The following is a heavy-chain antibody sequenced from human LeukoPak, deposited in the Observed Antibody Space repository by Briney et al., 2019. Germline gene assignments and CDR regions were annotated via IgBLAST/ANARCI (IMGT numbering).Heavy chain of an antibody. CDR1: GFTVSSNY. CDR3: ARVGGYSSGPDY. J-gene: IGHJ4*02. D-gene: IGHD6-19*01. CDR2: IYSGGST. Sequence: GGSLRLSCAASGFTVSSNYMSWVRQAPGKGLEWVSVIYSGGSTYYADSVKGRFTISRGNSKNTLYLQMNSLRAEDTAVYYCARVGGYSSGPDYWGQGTLVTVSS. V-gene: IGHV3-53*01.